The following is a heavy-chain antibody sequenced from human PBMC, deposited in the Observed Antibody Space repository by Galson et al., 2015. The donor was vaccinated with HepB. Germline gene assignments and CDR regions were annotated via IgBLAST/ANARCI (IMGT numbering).Heavy chain of an antibody. Sequence: SLRLSCAASGFTFSDYYMSWIRQAPGKGLEWVSYISSSSSYTNYADSVKGRFTISRDNAKNSLYLQMNSLRAEDTAVYYCARAVVVRSSGWYYFDYWGQGTLVTVSS. CDR2: ISSSSSYT. V-gene: IGHV3-11*06. CDR3: ARAVVVRSSGWYYFDY. CDR1: GFTFSDYY. J-gene: IGHJ4*02. D-gene: IGHD6-19*01.